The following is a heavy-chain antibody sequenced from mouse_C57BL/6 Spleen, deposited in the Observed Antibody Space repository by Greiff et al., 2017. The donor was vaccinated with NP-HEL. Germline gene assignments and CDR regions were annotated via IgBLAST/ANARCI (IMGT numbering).Heavy chain of an antibody. CDR1: GYTFTSYW. CDR2: IDPSDSYT. Sequence: QVQLQQPGAELVMPGASVKLSCKASGYTFTSYWMHWVKQRPGQGLEWIGEIDPSDSYTNYNQKFKGKSTLTVDKSSSTAYMQLSSLTSEDSAVYHCARGRYGSSLYAMDYWGQGTSVTVPS. V-gene: IGHV1-69*01. CDR3: ARGRYGSSLYAMDY. D-gene: IGHD1-1*01. J-gene: IGHJ4*01.